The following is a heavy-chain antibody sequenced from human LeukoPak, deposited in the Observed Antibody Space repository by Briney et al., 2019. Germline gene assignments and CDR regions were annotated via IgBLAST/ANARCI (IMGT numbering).Heavy chain of an antibody. CDR1: GFTFSSYS. J-gene: IGHJ1*01. Sequence: GGSLRLSCAASGFTFSSYSMNWVRQAPGKGLEWVSSISSSGSYIYYVDSMQGRFTISRDNSKNSLFLQMNSLRAEDTAVYYCARGLYPDYYVSSGSSPPEHWGQGTLVTVSS. CDR3: ARGLYPDYYVSSGSSPPEH. V-gene: IGHV3-21*01. D-gene: IGHD3-22*01. CDR2: ISSSGSYI.